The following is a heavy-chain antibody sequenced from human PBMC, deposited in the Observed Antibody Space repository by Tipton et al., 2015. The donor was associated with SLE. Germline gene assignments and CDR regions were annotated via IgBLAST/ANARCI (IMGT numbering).Heavy chain of an antibody. J-gene: IGHJ4*02. CDR1: GGSISFDY. CDR3: ARLSMDYDFWSGYCLFDY. CDR2: INHSGST. Sequence: TLSLTCTVSGGSISFDYWSWIRQSAGRGLEWIGEINHSGSTNYNPSPKSRVTISVDTSKNQFSLKLSSVTAAGTAVYYCARLSMDYDFWSGYCLFDYWGQGTLVTVSS. V-gene: IGHV4-34*01. D-gene: IGHD3-3*01.